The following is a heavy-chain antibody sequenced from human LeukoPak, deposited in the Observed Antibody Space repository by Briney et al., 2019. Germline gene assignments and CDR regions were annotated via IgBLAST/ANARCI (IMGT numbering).Heavy chain of an antibody. CDR3: ASSPQMSDYDSSGYYLSGAIDY. D-gene: IGHD3-22*01. Sequence: GGSLRLSCAASGFTFSSYSMNWVRQAPGKGLEWVSSISSSSSYIYYADSVKGRFTISRDNAKNSLYLQMNSLRAEDTAVYYCASSPQMSDYDSSGYYLSGAIDYWGQGTLVTVSS. CDR1: GFTFSSYS. J-gene: IGHJ4*02. CDR2: ISSSSSYI. V-gene: IGHV3-21*01.